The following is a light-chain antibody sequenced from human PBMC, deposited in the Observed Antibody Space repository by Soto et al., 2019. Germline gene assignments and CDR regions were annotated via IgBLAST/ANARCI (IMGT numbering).Light chain of an antibody. V-gene: IGKV3-20*01. CDR3: HQYGTAPQAT. CDR2: GAS. CDR1: QSVSSSY. Sequence: EMVLTQAPGTLSLSPGERATLSCSAGQSVSSSYLAWFQQKPGQAPRLLIYGASNSATAVPDRFSGSGSGTDFTLAISRLEPDAFAVYYWHQYGTAPQATFGHGPKVDIK. J-gene: IGKJ1*01.